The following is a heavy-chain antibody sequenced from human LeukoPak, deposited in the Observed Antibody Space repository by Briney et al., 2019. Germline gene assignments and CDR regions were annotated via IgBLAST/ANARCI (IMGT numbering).Heavy chain of an antibody. CDR3: ARDPVYYDSSGYYYSGYFDL. D-gene: IGHD3-22*01. V-gene: IGHV4-30-2*01. CDR2: IYHSGST. Sequence: KPSETLPLTCAVSGGSISSGGYSWSWIWQPPGKGLEWIGYIYHSGSTYYNPSLKSRVTISVDRSKNQFSLKLSSVTAADTAVYYCARDPVYYDSSGYYYSGYFDLWGRGTLVTVSS. J-gene: IGHJ2*01. CDR1: GGSISSGGYS.